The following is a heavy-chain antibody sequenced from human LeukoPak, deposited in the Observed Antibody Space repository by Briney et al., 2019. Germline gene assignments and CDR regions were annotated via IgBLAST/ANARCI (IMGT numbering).Heavy chain of an antibody. CDR2: IYYSGST. V-gene: IGHV4-39*01. J-gene: IGHJ4*02. CDR1: GGSISSSSYY. Sequence: SETLSLTCTVSGGSISSSSYYWGWIRQPPGKGLEWIGSIYYSGSTYYNPSLKSRVTISVDTSKNQFSLKLSSVTAADTAVYYCASGSGWLRSGGHYFDYWGQGTLVTVSS. CDR3: ASGSGWLRSGGHYFDY. D-gene: IGHD5-12*01.